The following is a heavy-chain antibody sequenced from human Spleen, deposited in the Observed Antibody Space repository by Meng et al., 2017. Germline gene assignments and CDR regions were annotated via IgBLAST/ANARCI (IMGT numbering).Heavy chain of an antibody. Sequence: ASVKVSCKPSGYNFPDYDIHWVRRAPGQGLEWMGRINPKSGDTHYAQKFQARVTMTGDTSISTAYMELSRLRSDDTAMYYCARGRIVGAGFDPWGQGTLVTVSS. D-gene: IGHD1-26*01. CDR2: INPKSGDT. J-gene: IGHJ5*02. CDR1: GYNFPDYD. CDR3: ARGRIVGAGFDP. V-gene: IGHV1-2*06.